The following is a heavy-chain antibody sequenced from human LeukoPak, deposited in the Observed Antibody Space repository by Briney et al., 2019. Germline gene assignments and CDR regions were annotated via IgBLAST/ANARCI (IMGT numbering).Heavy chain of an antibody. J-gene: IGHJ4*02. D-gene: IGHD5-18*01. CDR3: ARGGGYSYGRFVY. V-gene: IGHV1-69*13. CDR1: GYTFTSYA. CDR2: IIPIFGTA. Sequence: ASVKVSCKASGYTFTSYAMNWVRQAPGQGLEWMGGIIPIFGTANYAQKFQGRVTITADESTSTAYMELSSLRSEDTAVYYCARGGGYSYGRFVYWGQEPLVTVPS.